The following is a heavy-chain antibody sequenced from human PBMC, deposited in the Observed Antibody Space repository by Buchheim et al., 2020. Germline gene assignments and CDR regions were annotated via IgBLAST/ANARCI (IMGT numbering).Heavy chain of an antibody. D-gene: IGHD2-15*01. J-gene: IGHJ4*01. CDR2: MCGSGGGK. Sequence: EVQLLESGGGLVQPGGSLRLSCAASGFTFSSYSMSWVRQAPGKGLEWVSSMCGSGGGKYYADSLKGRFAISRDSSKNTLYLQMNSLIADDTAVYYCAKRGGSTYYFDYWGHGTL. CDR1: GFTFSSYS. CDR3: AKRGGSTYYFDY. V-gene: IGHV3-23*01.